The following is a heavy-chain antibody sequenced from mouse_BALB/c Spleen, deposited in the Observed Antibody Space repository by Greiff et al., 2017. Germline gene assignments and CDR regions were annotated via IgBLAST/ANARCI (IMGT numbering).Heavy chain of an antibody. V-gene: IGHV1-87*01. CDR2: IYPGDGDT. J-gene: IGHJ2*01. Sequence: QVQLKESGAELARPGASVKLSCKASGYTFTSYWMQWVKQRPGQGLEWIGAIYPGDGDTRYTQKFKGKATLTADKSSSTAYMQLSSLASEDSAVYYCARGGYDGYFFDYWGQGTTLTVSS. CDR3: ARGGYDGYFFDY. CDR1: GYTFTSYW. D-gene: IGHD2-3*01.